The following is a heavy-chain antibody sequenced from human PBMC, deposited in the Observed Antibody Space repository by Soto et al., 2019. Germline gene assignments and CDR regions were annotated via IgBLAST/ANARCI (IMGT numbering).Heavy chain of an antibody. CDR3: ARPLKVAAAYYYSMDV. Sequence: GASVKVSCKASGYTFTSYYMHWVRQAPGQGLEWMGIINPSGGSTSYAQKFQGRVTMTGDTSTSTVYMELSSLRSEDTAVYYCARPLKVAAAYYYSMDVWGQGTTVTVSS. V-gene: IGHV1-46*01. D-gene: IGHD2-2*01. CDR2: INPSGGST. J-gene: IGHJ6*02. CDR1: GYTFTSYY.